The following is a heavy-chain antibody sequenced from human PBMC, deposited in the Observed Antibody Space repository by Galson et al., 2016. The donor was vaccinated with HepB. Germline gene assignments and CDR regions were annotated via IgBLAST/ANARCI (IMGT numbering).Heavy chain of an antibody. CDR1: GFTFSNYG. CDR2: IWYDGSKK. D-gene: IGHD5-12*01. V-gene: IGHV3-33*01. CDR3: ARDGIPSPQDIGCRLPPPYYYGMDV. J-gene: IGHJ6*02. Sequence: SLRLSCAASGFTFSNYGMHWVRQAPGKGLEWVALIWYDGSKKYYAESVKGRLTISRDNSKNTLDLQMNSLRAEDTAVYYCARDGIPSPQDIGCRLPPPYYYGMDVWGQGTAVTVSS.